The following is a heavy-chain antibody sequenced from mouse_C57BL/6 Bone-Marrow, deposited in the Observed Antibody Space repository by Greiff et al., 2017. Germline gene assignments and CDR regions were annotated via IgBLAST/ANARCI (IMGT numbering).Heavy chain of an antibody. CDR2: IRNKANNHAT. CDR1: GFTFSDAW. V-gene: IGHV6-6*01. Sequence: EVMLVESGGGLVQPGGSMKLSCAASGFTFSDAWMAWVRQSPEKGLEWVAEIRNKANNHATYYAESVKGRFTISRDDSKSSVYLQMNSLRAEDTGIYYCTTTVVAYYFDYWGQGTTLTVSS. D-gene: IGHD1-1*01. J-gene: IGHJ2*01. CDR3: TTTVVAYYFDY.